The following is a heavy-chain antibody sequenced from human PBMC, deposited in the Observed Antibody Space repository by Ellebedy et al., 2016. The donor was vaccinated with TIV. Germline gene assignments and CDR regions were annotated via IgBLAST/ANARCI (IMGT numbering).Heavy chain of an antibody. CDR2: IFYSERT. J-gene: IGHJ6*02. V-gene: IGHV4-59*01. CDR3: ARDTMTVWGEGWYYGMDV. CDR1: GGSPTPMY. D-gene: IGHD3-22*01. Sequence: SETLSLTXTVSGGSPTPMYLPRVRRHPCMQLEGMGSIFYSERTNYNPSLRGRVTMSVDTSKNQFSLKLTSVTAADTATYYCARDTMTVWGEGWYYGMDVWGQGTTVTVSS.